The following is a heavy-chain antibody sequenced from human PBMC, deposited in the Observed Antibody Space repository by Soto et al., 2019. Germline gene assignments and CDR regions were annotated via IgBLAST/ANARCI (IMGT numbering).Heavy chain of an antibody. J-gene: IGHJ6*02. D-gene: IGHD3-22*01. CDR1: GFTYSTYA. CDR3: AKDGARSDTSSYYDYFYYYGTDV. Sequence: GGSLRLSCAASGFTYSTYAMSWFRQAPGKGLEWVSGISGSGGSTYYADSVKGRFTISRDNPKNTLYLQMHSLRAEDTAVYYCAKDGARSDTSSYYDYFYYYGTDVWGQGTTVTVSS. V-gene: IGHV3-23*01. CDR2: ISGSGGST.